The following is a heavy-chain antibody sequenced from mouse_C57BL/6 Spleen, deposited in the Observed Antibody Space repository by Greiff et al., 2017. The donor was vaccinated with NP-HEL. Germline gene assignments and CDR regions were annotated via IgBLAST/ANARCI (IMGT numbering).Heavy chain of an antibody. D-gene: IGHD2-4*01. V-gene: IGHV1-64*01. CDR3: ARYYDYDGAWFAY. CDR2: IHPNSGST. J-gene: IGHJ3*01. Sequence: QVQLKQPGAELVKPGASVKLSCKASGYTFTSYWMHWVKQRPGQGLEWIGMIHPNSGSTNYNEKFKSKATLTVDKSSSTAYMQLSSLTSEDSAVYYCARYYDYDGAWFAYWGQGTLVTVSA. CDR1: GYTFTSYW.